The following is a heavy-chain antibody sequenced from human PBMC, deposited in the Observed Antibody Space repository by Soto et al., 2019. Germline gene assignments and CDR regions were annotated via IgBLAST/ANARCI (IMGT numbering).Heavy chain of an antibody. CDR1: GGSISSYC. J-gene: IGHJ6*02. CDR3: ARARSPHRSYYYYYGMDV. V-gene: IGHV4-59*01. Sequence: SETRSRTWTVSGGSISSYCWSWSRQPPGKGLEWIGYIYYSGSTNYNPSLKSRVTISVDTSKNQFSLKLSSVTAADTAVYYCARARSPHRSYYYYYGMDVWGQGTTVTVSS. CDR2: IYYSGST.